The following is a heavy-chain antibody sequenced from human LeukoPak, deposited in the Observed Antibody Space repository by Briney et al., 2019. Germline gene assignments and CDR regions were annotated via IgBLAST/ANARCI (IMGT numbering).Heavy chain of an antibody. V-gene: IGHV4-34*01. D-gene: IGHD3-22*01. CDR2: INHSGST. Sequence: SETLSLTCTVSGGSISSYYWSWIRQPPGKGLEWIGEINHSGSTNYNPSLKSRVTISVDTSKNQFSLKLSSVTAADTAVYFCARGPYSYDSSGAFDIWGQGTMVTVSS. CDR3: ARGPYSYDSSGAFDI. J-gene: IGHJ3*02. CDR1: GGSISSYY.